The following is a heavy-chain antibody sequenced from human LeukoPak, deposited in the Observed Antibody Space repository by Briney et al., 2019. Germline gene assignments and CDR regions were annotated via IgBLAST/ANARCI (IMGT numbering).Heavy chain of an antibody. CDR2: IYHSGTT. D-gene: IGHD3-3*01. Sequence: SGTLSLTCTVSSYSISSGYYWGWIRQPPGKGLEWIGSIYHSGTTYYNPSLKSRVTISVDTSKNQFSLRLSSVTTADTAVYYCARVPHGETIFGVVLYWFDPWGQGTLVTVYS. CDR1: SYSISSGYY. CDR3: ARVPHGETIFGVVLYWFDP. V-gene: IGHV4-38-2*02. J-gene: IGHJ5*02.